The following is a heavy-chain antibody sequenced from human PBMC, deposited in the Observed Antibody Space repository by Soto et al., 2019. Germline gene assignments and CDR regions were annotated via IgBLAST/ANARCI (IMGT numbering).Heavy chain of an antibody. D-gene: IGHD2-15*01. Sequence: SETLSLTCTVSGVSISSGVYYWSWIRQHPGKGLEWIGYIYYSGSTYYNPSLKSRVTISVDTSKNQFSLKLSSVTAADTAVYYCARGGVFNCSGGSCFYGLFDYWGQGTLVTVSS. V-gene: IGHV4-31*03. CDR2: IYYSGST. CDR1: GVSISSGVYY. CDR3: ARGGVFNCSGGSCFYGLFDY. J-gene: IGHJ4*02.